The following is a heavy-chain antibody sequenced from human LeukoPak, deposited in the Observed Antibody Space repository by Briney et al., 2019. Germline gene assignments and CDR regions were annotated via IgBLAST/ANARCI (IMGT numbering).Heavy chain of an antibody. CDR1: GGSISSYY. CDR3: ARGEGYFDWSSTTVPFDP. V-gene: IGHV4-59*01. J-gene: IGHJ5*02. CDR2: IYYSGST. Sequence: SETLSLTCTVSGGSISSYYWSWIRQPPGKGLEWIGYIYYSGSTNYNPSLKSRVTISVDTSKNQFSLKLSSVTAADTAVYYCARGEGYFDWSSTTVPFDPWGQGTLVTVSS. D-gene: IGHD3-9*01.